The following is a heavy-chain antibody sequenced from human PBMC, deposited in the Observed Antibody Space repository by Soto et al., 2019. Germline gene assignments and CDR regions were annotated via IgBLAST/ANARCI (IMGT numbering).Heavy chain of an antibody. D-gene: IGHD2-2*01. V-gene: IGHV3-53*02. CDR2: IYSGGNT. CDR1: GFTVSSNY. CDR3: ARLPSGSTAGTYYGMDV. J-gene: IGHJ6*02. Sequence: EVQLVETGGGLIQPGGSLRLSCAASGFTVSSNYMSWVRQAPGKGLDWVSVIYSGGNTYYADSVKGRFTISRDNSKNTLYLQMISLGAEDTAVYYCARLPSGSTAGTYYGMDVWGQGTTVTVSS.